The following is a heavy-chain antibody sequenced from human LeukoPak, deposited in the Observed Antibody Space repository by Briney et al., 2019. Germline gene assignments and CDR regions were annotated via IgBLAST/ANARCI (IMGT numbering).Heavy chain of an antibody. CDR1: GGSFNGYY. J-gene: IGHJ6*02. D-gene: IGHD4-17*01. CDR2: INHSGST. V-gene: IGHV4-34*01. Sequence: PSETLSLTCAVYGGSFNGYYWSWIRQPPGKGLEWIGEINHSGSTNYNPSLKSRVTISVDTSKNQFSLKLSSVTAADTAVYYCARDPDYGDYVRFWPDTYYYYGMDVWGQGTTVTVSS. CDR3: ARDPDYGDYVRFWPDTYYYYGMDV.